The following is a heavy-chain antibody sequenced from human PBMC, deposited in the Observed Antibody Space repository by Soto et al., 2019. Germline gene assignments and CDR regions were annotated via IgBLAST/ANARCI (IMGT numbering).Heavy chain of an antibody. V-gene: IGHV3-23*01. D-gene: IGHD4-17*01. CDR1: GFTFSSYA. CDR3: AKDFDYGDYPFD. J-gene: IGHJ4*02. CDR2: ISGSGGST. Sequence: EVQLLETGGGLVQPGGSLRLSCAASGFTFSSYAMSWVRQAPGKGLEWVSAISGSGGSTYYADSVKGRFTISRDNSKNTLYLQMNSLRAEDTAVYYCAKDFDYGDYPFDWGQGTLVTVSS.